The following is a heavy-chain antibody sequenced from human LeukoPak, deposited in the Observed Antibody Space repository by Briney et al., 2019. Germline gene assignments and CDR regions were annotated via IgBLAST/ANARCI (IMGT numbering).Heavy chain of an antibody. CDR2: ISGSGGST. CDR3: AKDPANRITIFGVVQY. CDR1: GFTFSSYA. V-gene: IGHV3-23*01. D-gene: IGHD3-3*01. Sequence: GRSLRLSCAASGFTFSSYAMGWVRQAPGKGLEWVSAISGSGGSTYYADSVKGRFTISRDNSKNTLYLQMNSLRAEDTAVYYCAKDPANRITIFGVVQYWGQGTLVTVSS. J-gene: IGHJ4*02.